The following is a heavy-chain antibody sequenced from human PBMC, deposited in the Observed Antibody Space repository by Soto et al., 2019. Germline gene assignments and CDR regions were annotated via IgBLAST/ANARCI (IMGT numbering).Heavy chain of an antibody. V-gene: IGHV3-11*01. CDR1: VFTFSDYY. D-gene: IGHD3-3*01. J-gene: IGHJ6*02. CDR3: ARRTIFGVVIIDYYYGMDV. CDR2: ISSSGSTI. Sequence: SLGLSCAASVFTFSDYYMSLVRQAPGKGLEWVSYISSSGSTIYYADSVKGRFTISRDNAKNSLYLQMNSLRAEDTAVYYCARRTIFGVVIIDYYYGMDVWGQGTKVTSP.